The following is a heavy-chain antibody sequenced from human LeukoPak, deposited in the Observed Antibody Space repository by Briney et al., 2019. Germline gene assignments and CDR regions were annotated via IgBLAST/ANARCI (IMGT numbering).Heavy chain of an antibody. D-gene: IGHD6-19*01. Sequence: SETLSLTCTVSGGSISSSSYYWGWIRQPPGEGLEWIGSIYYSGSTYYNPSLKSRVTISVDTSKNQFSLKLSSVTAADTAVYYCARQSIAVAGPIDYWGQGTLVTVSS. CDR2: IYYSGST. V-gene: IGHV4-39*01. CDR3: ARQSIAVAGPIDY. CDR1: GGSISSSSYY. J-gene: IGHJ4*02.